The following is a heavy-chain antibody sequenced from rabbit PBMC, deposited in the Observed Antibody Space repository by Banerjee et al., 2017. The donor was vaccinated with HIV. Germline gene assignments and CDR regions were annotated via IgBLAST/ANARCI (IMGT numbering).Heavy chain of an antibody. CDR2: INTRSGNT. CDR1: GFSFSNKYV. J-gene: IGHJ4*01. V-gene: IGHV1S45*01. D-gene: IGHD4-1*01. Sequence: QEQLEESGGDLVKPEGSVTLTCTASGFSFSNKYVMCWVRQAPGKGLEWIACINTRSGNTVFASWGKGRCTTSNTSSTPVPLQMTSLPASDTGTHFCARELAVNIVLNFGLWGPGA. CDR3: ARELAVNIVLNFGL.